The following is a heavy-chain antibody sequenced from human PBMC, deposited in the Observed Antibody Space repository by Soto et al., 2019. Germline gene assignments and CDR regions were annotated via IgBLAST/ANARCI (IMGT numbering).Heavy chain of an antibody. CDR2: ISSSSSYI. D-gene: IGHD3-10*02. CDR1: GFTFSSYS. V-gene: IGHV3-21*01. CDR3: ARDGPDVGYYYYGMDV. Sequence: GGSLRLSCAASGFTFSSYSMNWVRQAPGKGLEWVSSISSSSSYIYYADSVKGRFTISRDNAKNSLYLQMNSLRAEDTAVYYCARDGPDVGYYYYGMDVWGQGITVTVSS. J-gene: IGHJ6*02.